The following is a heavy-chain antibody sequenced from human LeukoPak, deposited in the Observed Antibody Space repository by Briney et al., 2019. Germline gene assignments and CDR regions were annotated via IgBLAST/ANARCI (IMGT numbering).Heavy chain of an antibody. J-gene: IGHJ5*02. CDR1: GFTFSSYA. V-gene: IGHV3-23*01. CDR2: ISGSGGST. CDR3: AKRNYVLRYFDTAGWFDP. Sequence: GGSLRLSXAASGFTFSSYAMSWVRQAPGKGLEWVSAISGSGGSTYYADSVKGRFTISRDNSKNTLYLQMNSLRAEDTAVYYCAKRNYVLRYFDTAGWFDPWGQGTLVTVSS. D-gene: IGHD3-9*01.